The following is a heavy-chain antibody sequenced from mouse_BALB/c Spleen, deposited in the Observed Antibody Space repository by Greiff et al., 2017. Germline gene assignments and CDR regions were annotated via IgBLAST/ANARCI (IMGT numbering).Heavy chain of an antibody. D-gene: IGHD2-10*01. CDR2: IDPYNGGT. CDR3: ARGEAYYGNYDAMDY. CDR1: GYSFTDYN. Sequence: EVKLMESGPELVKPGASVKVSCKASGYSFTDYNMYWVKQSHGKSLEWIGYIDPYNGGTSYNQKFKGKATLTVDKSSSTAFMHLNSLTSEDSAVYYCARGEAYYGNYDAMDYWGQGTSVTVSS. V-gene: IGHV1S135*01. J-gene: IGHJ4*01.